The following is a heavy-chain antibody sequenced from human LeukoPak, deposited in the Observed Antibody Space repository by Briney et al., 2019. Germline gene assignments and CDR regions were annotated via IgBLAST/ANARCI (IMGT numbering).Heavy chain of an antibody. J-gene: IGHJ4*02. CDR1: GGSFSGYY. CDR2: INPRGST. Sequence: SETPSLTCGVYGGSFSGYYWSWIRQPPGKGLEWIGEINPRGSTIYNPSLTSRVTISVDTSKNQFSLKVNSVSAADTAVYYCARRSGSFSLWGQGTLVTVSS. D-gene: IGHD3-10*01. CDR3: ARRSGSFSL. V-gene: IGHV4-34*01.